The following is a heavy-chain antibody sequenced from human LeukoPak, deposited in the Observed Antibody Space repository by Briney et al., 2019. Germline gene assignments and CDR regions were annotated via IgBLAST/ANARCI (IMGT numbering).Heavy chain of an antibody. J-gene: IGHJ5*02. Sequence: PSETLSLTCAVSGGSISSSNWWSWVRQPPGKGLEWIGEIYHSGSTNYNPSLKSRVTISVDKSKNQFSLKLSSVTAAVTAVYYCARIYSSSSGWFDPWGQGTLVTVSS. CDR3: ARIYSSSSGWFDP. CDR1: GGSISSSNW. CDR2: IYHSGST. V-gene: IGHV4-4*02. D-gene: IGHD6-6*01.